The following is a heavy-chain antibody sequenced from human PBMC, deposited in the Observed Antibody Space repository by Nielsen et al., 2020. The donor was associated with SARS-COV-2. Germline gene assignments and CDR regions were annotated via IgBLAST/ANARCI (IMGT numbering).Heavy chain of an antibody. CDR2: IKSKTDGGTT. J-gene: IGHJ6*02. Sequence: GESLKISCAASGFTFSNAWMSWVRQAPGKGLEWVGRIKSKTDGGTTDYAAPVKGRFTISRDDSKNTLYLQMNSLKTEDTAVYYCTLNYYDSSGSNYYYYYGMDVWGQGTMVTVSS. CDR1: GFTFSNAW. D-gene: IGHD3-22*01. CDR3: TLNYYDSSGSNYYYYYGMDV. V-gene: IGHV3-15*01.